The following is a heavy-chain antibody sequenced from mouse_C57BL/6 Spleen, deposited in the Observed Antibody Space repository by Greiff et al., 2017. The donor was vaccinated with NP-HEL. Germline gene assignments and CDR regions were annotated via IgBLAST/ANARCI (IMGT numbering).Heavy chain of an antibody. CDR2: IDPETGGT. CDR3: TWGGNYYFDY. D-gene: IGHD2-1*01. V-gene: IGHV1-15*01. CDR1: GYTFTDYD. Sequence: VQLQQSGAELVRPGASVTLSCKASGYTFTDYDMHWVKQTPVHGLEWIGAIDPETGGTAYNQKFKGKAILTADKSSSTAYMELRSLTSEDSAVYYCTWGGNYYFDYWGQGTTLTVSS. J-gene: IGHJ2*01.